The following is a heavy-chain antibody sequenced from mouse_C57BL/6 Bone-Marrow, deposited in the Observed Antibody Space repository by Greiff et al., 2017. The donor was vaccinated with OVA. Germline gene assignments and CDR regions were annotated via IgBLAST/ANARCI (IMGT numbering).Heavy chain of an antibody. D-gene: IGHD2-4*01. V-gene: IGHV1-63*01. Sequence: VKLMESGAELVRPGTSVKMSCKASGYTFTNYWIGWAKQRPGHGLEWIGDIYPGGGYTTYNEKIKGQATLNADKSSSTAYMQFSSLTSEDSAIYYCARSSDYGWYFDVWGTGTTVTVSS. CDR3: ARSSDYGWYFDV. CDR1: GYTFTNYW. J-gene: IGHJ1*03. CDR2: IYPGGGYT.